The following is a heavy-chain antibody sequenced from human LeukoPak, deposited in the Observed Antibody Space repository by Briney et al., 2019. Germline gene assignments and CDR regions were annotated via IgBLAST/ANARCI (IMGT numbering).Heavy chain of an antibody. CDR2: IYTSGST. Sequence: PSQTLSLTCTVSGGSISSGSYYWSWIRQPAGKGLEWIGRIYTSGSTNYNPSLKSRVTISVDTSKNQFSLKLSSVTAADTAVYYCARDYYDSSGYPFDPWGQGTLVTVSS. J-gene: IGHJ5*02. D-gene: IGHD3-22*01. CDR1: GGSISSGSYY. V-gene: IGHV4-61*02. CDR3: ARDYYDSSGYPFDP.